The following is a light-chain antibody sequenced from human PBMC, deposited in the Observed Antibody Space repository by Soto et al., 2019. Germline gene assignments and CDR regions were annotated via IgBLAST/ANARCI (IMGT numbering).Light chain of an antibody. CDR3: QEYYSPPFT. J-gene: IGKJ3*01. Sequence: DIQMTQSPSSLSASVGDRVTLTCRASQVISSSLAWYQHKPGKVPELLIYAASTLHSGVPSRFSGSGSGSDFTLTISSLQPEDVATYYCQEYYSPPFTFGPGTKVNFK. CDR1: QVISSS. V-gene: IGKV1-27*01. CDR2: AAS.